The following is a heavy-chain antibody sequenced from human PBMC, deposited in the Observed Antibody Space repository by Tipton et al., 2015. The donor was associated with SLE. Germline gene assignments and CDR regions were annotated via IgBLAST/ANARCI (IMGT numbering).Heavy chain of an antibody. D-gene: IGHD1-26*01. J-gene: IGHJ4*02. CDR3: ARGVLGRRYPY. Sequence: GLVKPSETLSLNCTIAGDSTNTYYWSWIRQPPGKELEWIGFIFFTGSTDYNPSLQSRVTISVDTSKNQFSLKLSSVTAADTTVYCCARGVLGRRYPYWGQGTLVTVSS. CDR2: IFFTGST. V-gene: IGHV4-59*12. CDR1: GDSTNTYY.